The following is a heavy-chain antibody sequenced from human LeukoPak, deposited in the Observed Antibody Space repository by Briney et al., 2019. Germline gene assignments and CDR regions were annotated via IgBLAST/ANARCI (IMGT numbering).Heavy chain of an antibody. CDR3: ARTPRGADIDN. V-gene: IGHV1-2*02. CDR1: GYPFTGYY. Sequence: ASVKVSCKASGYPFTGYYFYWVRQAPGQGLEWMGWLNPNTGDTNYAQNFQGRVTMTRDTSISTAHMELSSLRYEDTAVYYCARTPRGADIDNWGQGTLVTVSP. D-gene: IGHD6-19*01. J-gene: IGHJ4*02. CDR2: LNPNTGDT.